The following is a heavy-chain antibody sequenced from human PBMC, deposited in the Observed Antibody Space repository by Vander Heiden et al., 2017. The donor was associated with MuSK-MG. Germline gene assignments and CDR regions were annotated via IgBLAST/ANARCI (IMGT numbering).Heavy chain of an antibody. CDR3: ARDCSGGSCYSD. J-gene: IGHJ4*02. CDR2: IYSCGST. CDR1: GFTVSRNS. V-gene: IGHV3-53*01. Sequence: EVQLVESGGGFIQHGGSLRLSGAASGFTVSRNSMSWVRQAPGKGLEWVSVIYSCGSTYYADSVKGRFTISRDNSKNTLYLQMNSLRAEDTAVYYCARDCSGGSCYSDWGQGTLVTVSS. D-gene: IGHD2-15*01.